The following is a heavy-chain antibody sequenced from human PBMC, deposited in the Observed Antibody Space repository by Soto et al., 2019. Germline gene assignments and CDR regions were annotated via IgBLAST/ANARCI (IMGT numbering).Heavy chain of an antibody. Sequence: PGGSLRLSCAASGFTFSSYAMSWVRQAPGKGLEWVSAISGSGGSTYYADSVKGRFTISRDNSKNTLYLQMNSLRAEDTAVYYCARALFDWSILFDYWGQGTLVTVSS. V-gene: IGHV3-23*01. CDR3: ARALFDWSILFDY. CDR2: ISGSGGST. J-gene: IGHJ4*02. D-gene: IGHD3-9*01. CDR1: GFTFSSYA.